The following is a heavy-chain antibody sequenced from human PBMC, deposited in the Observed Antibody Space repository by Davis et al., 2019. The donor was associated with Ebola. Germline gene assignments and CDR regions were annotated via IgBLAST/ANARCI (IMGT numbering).Heavy chain of an antibody. Sequence: GGSLRLSCAASGFTFSSYGMHWVRQAPGKGLEWVAFIRYDGSNKYYADSVKGRFTISRDNSKNTLYLQMNSLKAEDTAVYYCAKSRYTVINYFDYWGQGTLVTVSS. D-gene: IGHD4-17*01. CDR3: AKSRYTVINYFDY. V-gene: IGHV3-30*02. J-gene: IGHJ4*02. CDR1: GFTFSSYG. CDR2: IRYDGSNK.